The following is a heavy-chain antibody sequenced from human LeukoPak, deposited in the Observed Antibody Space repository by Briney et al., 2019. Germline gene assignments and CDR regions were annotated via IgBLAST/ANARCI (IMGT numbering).Heavy chain of an antibody. V-gene: IGHV3-53*01. Sequence: GGSLRLSCAASGFTVNSNYMSWVRQAPGKGLEWVSLIYSGGSTSYADSVKGRFTFSRDNSKNTLYLQMNSLRAEDTAVYYCARDRVNWNDVGGLFDYWGQGTLVTVSS. CDR2: IYSGGST. CDR3: ARDRVNWNDVGGLFDY. J-gene: IGHJ4*02. CDR1: GFTVNSNY. D-gene: IGHD1-1*01.